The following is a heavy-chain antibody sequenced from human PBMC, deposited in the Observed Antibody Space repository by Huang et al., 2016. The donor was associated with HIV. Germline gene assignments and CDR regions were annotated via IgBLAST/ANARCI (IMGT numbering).Heavy chain of an antibody. Sequence: QITLKESGPTLVKPTQTLTLTCTFSGFSLTSSGVAVGWIRQPPGKALEWLALIYWDNEGRFRPSPKTRLPLTKGNPKNEVGLTMTNMDPVDTATYYCVHRLRYGKWYVDYWGQGVLVTVSS. V-gene: IGHV2-5*02. CDR2: IYWDNEG. J-gene: IGHJ4*02. CDR1: GFSLTSSGVA. D-gene: IGHD6-13*01. CDR3: VHRLRYGKWYVDY.